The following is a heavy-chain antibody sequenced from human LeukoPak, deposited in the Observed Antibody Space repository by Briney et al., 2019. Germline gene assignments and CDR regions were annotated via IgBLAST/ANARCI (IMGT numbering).Heavy chain of an antibody. J-gene: IGHJ5*02. V-gene: IGHV4-59*08. CDR2: MQYSGSA. Sequence: PSETLSLTCTVSGGSISSYFWSWIRQPPGKGLEWIGYMQYSGSANYNPSLKSRVTISVDPSENQFSLKLSSVTAADTAVYYCARRSSSFPNGFDPWGQGTLVTVSS. D-gene: IGHD6-13*01. CDR3: ARRSSSFPNGFDP. CDR1: GGSISSYF.